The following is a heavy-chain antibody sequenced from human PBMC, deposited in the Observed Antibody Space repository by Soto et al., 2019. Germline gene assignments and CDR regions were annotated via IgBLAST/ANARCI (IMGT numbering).Heavy chain of an antibody. J-gene: IGHJ4*02. CDR2: IRSKANSYAT. Sequence: GGSLRLSCAASGFTFSGSAMHWVRQASGKGLEWVGRIRSKANSYATAYAASVKGRFTISRDDSKNTAYLQMNSLKTEDTAVYYCTRRGGATYGHDYWGQGTLVTVSS. D-gene: IGHD1-26*01. V-gene: IGHV3-73*01. CDR1: GFTFSGSA. CDR3: TRRGGATYGHDY.